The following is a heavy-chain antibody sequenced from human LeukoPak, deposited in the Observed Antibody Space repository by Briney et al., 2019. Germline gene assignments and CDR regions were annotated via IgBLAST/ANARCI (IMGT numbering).Heavy chain of an antibody. CDR1: GFTFSSYA. J-gene: IGHJ3*02. CDR2: IRGNGDRT. V-gene: IGHV3-23*01. Sequence: GGSLRLSCAASGFTFSSYAMTWVRQAPGKGLEWVSTIRGNGDRTHYADSVKGRFTVSRDNSKNTLFLQMSSLRADDTALYYCAREVTNDAFDIWGQGTMVTVSS. CDR3: AREVTNDAFDI. D-gene: IGHD4-17*01.